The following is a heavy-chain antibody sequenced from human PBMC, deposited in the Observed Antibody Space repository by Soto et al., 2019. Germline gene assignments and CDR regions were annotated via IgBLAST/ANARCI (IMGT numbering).Heavy chain of an antibody. CDR1: GGSISSSSYY. CDR2: IYYSGST. Sequence: SETLSLTCTVSGGSISSSSYYWGWIRQPPGKGLEWIGSIYYSGSTYYNPSLKSRVTISVDTSKNQFSLKMSSVTAADTAVYFCSRPVIVVVPAAHNWFDPWGQGTLVTVSS. V-gene: IGHV4-39*01. D-gene: IGHD2-2*01. J-gene: IGHJ5*02. CDR3: SRPVIVVVPAAHNWFDP.